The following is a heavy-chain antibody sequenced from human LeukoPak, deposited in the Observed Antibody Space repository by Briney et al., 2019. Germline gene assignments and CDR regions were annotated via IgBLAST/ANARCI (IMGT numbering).Heavy chain of an antibody. CDR1: GGSISSSNW. CDR2: INHSGDT. J-gene: IGHJ3*02. Sequence: PSETLSLTCAVSGGSISSSNWWSWIRQPPGRGLEWIGEINHSGDTNYNSSLQSRVSLSVDTSRNQFSLILSSITAADTAIYYCASNKYPVQAFDIWGQGTMVTVSS. CDR3: ASNKYPVQAFDI. D-gene: IGHD1/OR15-1a*01. V-gene: IGHV4-4*02.